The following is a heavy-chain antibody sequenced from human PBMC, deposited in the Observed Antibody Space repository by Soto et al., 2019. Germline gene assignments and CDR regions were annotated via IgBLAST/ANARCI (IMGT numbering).Heavy chain of an antibody. V-gene: IGHV4-59*08. J-gene: IGHJ4*02. CDR2: IYYSGST. Sequence: QVQLRESGPGLVKPSEALYLTCTVSGGSISSYYWSWIRQPPGKGLEWIGYIYYSGSTNYNPSLKSRVTISVDTSKNQFSLKLSSVTAADTAVYYCARGEGHSSGWYGVDWGQGTLVTVSS. CDR1: GGSISSYY. D-gene: IGHD6-19*01. CDR3: ARGEGHSSGWYGVD.